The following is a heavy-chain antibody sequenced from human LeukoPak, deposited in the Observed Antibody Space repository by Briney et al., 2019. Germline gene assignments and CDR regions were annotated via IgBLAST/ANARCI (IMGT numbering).Heavy chain of an antibody. CDR3: ARGRLGGSGSYYNVLDY. Sequence: SETLSLTCTVSGCSISSYYWSWIRQPPGKGLEWIGYISYSGSTNYNPSLKSRVTISVDTSRNQFSLKLSSVTAADTAVYYCARGRLGGSGSYYNVLDYWGQGTLVTVSS. J-gene: IGHJ4*02. D-gene: IGHD3-10*01. V-gene: IGHV4-59*01. CDR1: GCSISSYY. CDR2: ISYSGST.